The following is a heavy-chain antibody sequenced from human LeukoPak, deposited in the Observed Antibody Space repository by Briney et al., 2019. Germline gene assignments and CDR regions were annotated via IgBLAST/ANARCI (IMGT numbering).Heavy chain of an antibody. J-gene: IGHJ4*02. CDR3: ARGLRFLDY. V-gene: IGHV3-7*01. CDR1: GFTFSSYS. Sequence: GGSLRLSCAASGFTFSSYSMNWVRQAPGKGLEWVANIKQDGSEKYYVDSVKGRFTISRDNAKNSLYLQMNSLRAEDTAVYYCARGLRFLDYWGQGTLVTVSS. D-gene: IGHD3-3*01. CDR2: IKQDGSEK.